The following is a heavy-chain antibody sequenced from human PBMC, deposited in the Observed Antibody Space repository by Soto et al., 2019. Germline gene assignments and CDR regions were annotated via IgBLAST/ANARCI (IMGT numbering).Heavy chain of an antibody. CDR1: GGSVSSGSYY. J-gene: IGHJ5*02. D-gene: IGHD3-10*01. CDR2: IYYSGST. V-gene: IGHV4-61*01. Sequence: PSETLSLTCTVSGGSVSSGSYYWSWIRQPPGKGLEWIGYIYYSGSTNYNPSLKSRVTISVDTSKNQFSLKLSSVTAADTAVYYCARVQCSREAPAELLAPWARGSLVTVSS. CDR3: ARVQCSREAPAELLAP.